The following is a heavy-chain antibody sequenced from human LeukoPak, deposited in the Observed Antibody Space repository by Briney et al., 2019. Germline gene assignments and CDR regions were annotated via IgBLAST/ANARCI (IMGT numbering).Heavy chain of an antibody. CDR1: GFTFSSYA. CDR2: ISSNGGST. V-gene: IGHV3-64*01. CDR3: ARGLLAYCGGDCPASSGSFDY. D-gene: IGHD2-21*02. Sequence: GGSLRLSCAASGFTFSSYAKHWVRQAPGKGLEYVSAISSNGGSTYYANSVKGIFTISRDNSKNTLYLQMGSLRAEDMAVYYCARGLLAYCGGDCPASSGSFDYWGQGTLVTVSS. J-gene: IGHJ4*02.